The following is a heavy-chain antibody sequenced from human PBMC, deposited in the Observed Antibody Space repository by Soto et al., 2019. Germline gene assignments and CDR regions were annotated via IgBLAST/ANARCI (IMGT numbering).Heavy chain of an antibody. CDR2: ISAYNGNT. CDR1: GYTFTSYG. Sequence: AAVKVSCMASGYTFTSYGISWVRQAPGQGLEGMGWISAYNGNTNYAQKLQGRVTMTTDTSTSTAYMELRSLRSDDTAVYYCARAPHQPSYYDFWSGYFPPKYYFDYWGQGTLVTVSS. D-gene: IGHD3-3*01. CDR3: ARAPHQPSYYDFWSGYFPPKYYFDY. J-gene: IGHJ4*02. V-gene: IGHV1-18*04.